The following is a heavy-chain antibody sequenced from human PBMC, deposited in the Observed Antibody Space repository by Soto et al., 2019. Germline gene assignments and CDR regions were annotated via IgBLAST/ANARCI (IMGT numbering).Heavy chain of an antibody. CDR3: ARLGIWSYGMDV. CDR2: IYPGNSDI. D-gene: IGHD3-16*01. V-gene: IGHV5-51*01. CDR1: GYSFTTYW. Sequence: GESLKISCQGSGYSFTTYWIGWVRQMPGKGLEWMGIIYPGNSDIRYSPSFQGQVTISADKSISTAYLKWSGLKASDTAMYYCARLGIWSYGMDVWGQGTTVTVS. J-gene: IGHJ6*02.